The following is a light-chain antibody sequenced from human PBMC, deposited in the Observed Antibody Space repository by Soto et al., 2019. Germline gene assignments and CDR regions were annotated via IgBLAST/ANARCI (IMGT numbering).Light chain of an antibody. Sequence: EIVLTQSPGNLSLSPGERHTPSXRTSQSVSNSYLAWYQQKPGQAPRVLVYGASNRATGISDKFSGSGSGTDFTLTISRLEPEDFAVYYCQQYESSPITFGGGTKVDIK. CDR1: QSVSNSY. V-gene: IGKV3-20*01. CDR3: QQYESSPIT. CDR2: GAS. J-gene: IGKJ4*01.